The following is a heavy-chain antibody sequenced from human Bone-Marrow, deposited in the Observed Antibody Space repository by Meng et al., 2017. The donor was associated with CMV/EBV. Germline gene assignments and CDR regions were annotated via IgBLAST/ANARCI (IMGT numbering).Heavy chain of an antibody. CDR3: AADSISNEYGMDV. Sequence: GGSLRLSCAASGFTFSSYAMSWVRQAPGKGLEWVSVIYSGGSSTYYADSVKGRFTISRDNSKNTLYLQMNSLRAEDTAVYYCAADSISNEYGMDVWGQGTTVTVSS. D-gene: IGHD1-14*01. CDR1: GFTFSSYA. V-gene: IGHV3-23*03. J-gene: IGHJ6*02. CDR2: IYSGGSST.